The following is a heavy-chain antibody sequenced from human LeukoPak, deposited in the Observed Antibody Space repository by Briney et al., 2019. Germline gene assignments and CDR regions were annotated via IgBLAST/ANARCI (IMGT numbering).Heavy chain of an antibody. V-gene: IGHV3-23*01. CDR3: AKWKRGLLLRFLAGQSWFDP. CDR1: GFTFSSYA. Sequence: GGSLRLSCAASGFTFSSYAMSWVRQAPGKGLEWVSAISGSGGSTYYADSVKGRFTISRDNSKNTLYLQMNSLRAEDTAVYYCAKWKRGLLLRFLAGQSWFDPWGQGTLVTVSS. D-gene: IGHD3-22*01. CDR2: ISGSGGST. J-gene: IGHJ5*02.